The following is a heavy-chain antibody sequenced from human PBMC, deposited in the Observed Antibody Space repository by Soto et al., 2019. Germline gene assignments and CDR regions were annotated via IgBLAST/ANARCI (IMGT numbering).Heavy chain of an antibody. CDR3: IRFSRSLSWYFDL. D-gene: IGHD3-16*02. V-gene: IGHV3-73*02. CDR2: IRSKGNNYAT. Sequence: EVQLVESGGGLVQPGGSLKLSCAASGFTFSDSAMHWVRHASGKRLEWVGRIRSKGNNYATTYAASVKGRFTISRDXSKKTAYLQMNSLKTEDTAVYYCIRFSRSLSWYFDLWGRGTLVTVSS. J-gene: IGHJ2*01. CDR1: GFTFSDSA.